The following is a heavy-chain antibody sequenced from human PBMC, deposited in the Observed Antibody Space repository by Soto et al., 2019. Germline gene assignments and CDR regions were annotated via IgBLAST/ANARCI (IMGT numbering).Heavy chain of an antibody. J-gene: IGHJ4*02. D-gene: IGHD1-26*01. CDR2: ISSNGGST. Sequence: EVQLVESGGGLVQPGGSLRLSCAASGFTFSSYAMHWVRQAPGKGLEYVSAISSNGGSTYYANSVKGRFTISRDNSKKRLDLQMGCLSAEDMAVYYGASVIVGADYCGQGTLVNVSS. CDR3: ASVIVGADY. V-gene: IGHV3-64*01. CDR1: GFTFSSYA.